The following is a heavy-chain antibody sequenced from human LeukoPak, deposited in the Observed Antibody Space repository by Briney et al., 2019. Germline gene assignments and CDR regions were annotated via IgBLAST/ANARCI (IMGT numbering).Heavy chain of an antibody. Sequence: ASVKVSCKASGNTLTGHHMHWVRQAPGQGLEWMAWMKPNNGGTNYAQKFQGRVTMTWDTSITTTYMELSGLTSDDTATYYCASGLGGSDNWGQGTLVTVSS. CDR1: GNTLTGHH. CDR3: ASGLGGSDN. J-gene: IGHJ4*02. D-gene: IGHD1-26*01. CDR2: MKPNNGGT. V-gene: IGHV1-2*02.